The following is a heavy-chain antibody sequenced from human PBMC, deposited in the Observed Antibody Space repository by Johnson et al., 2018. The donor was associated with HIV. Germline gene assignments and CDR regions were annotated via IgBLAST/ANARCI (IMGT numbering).Heavy chain of an antibody. V-gene: IGHV3-30*14. J-gene: IGHJ3*02. Sequence: QVQLVESGGGVVQPGRSLRLSCAASGFTFSSYAMHWVRQAPAKGLEWVAAISYDGSDKDHADSVKGRFTITRDSSKNTLYIQMNSLRAEDTAVYYCARDSQWELRPDAFDIWGQGTMVVVSS. CDR3: ARDSQWELRPDAFDI. CDR2: ISYDGSDK. D-gene: IGHD1-26*01. CDR1: GFTFSSYA.